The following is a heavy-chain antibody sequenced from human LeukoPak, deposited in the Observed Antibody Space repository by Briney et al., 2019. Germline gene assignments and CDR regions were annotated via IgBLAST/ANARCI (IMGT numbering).Heavy chain of an antibody. Sequence: SVKVSCKASVGTLSSYAISWVRQAPGQGLEWMGGIIPIFGTANYAQKFKGRVTITADESTSTAYMELSCLRSEDTAVYYCARTVVPHYYYYMDVWGKGTTVTISS. CDR1: VGTLSSYA. J-gene: IGHJ6*03. CDR3: ARTVVPHYYYYMDV. V-gene: IGHV1-69*13. D-gene: IGHD4-23*01. CDR2: IIPIFGTA.